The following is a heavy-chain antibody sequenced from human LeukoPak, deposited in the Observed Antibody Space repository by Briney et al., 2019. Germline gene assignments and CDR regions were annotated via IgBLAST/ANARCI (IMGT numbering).Heavy chain of an antibody. CDR3: ARNSRDYGTARVEYYYYYYMDV. Sequence: SETLSLTCAVYGGSFSGYYWSWIRQPPGKGLEWIGEINHSGSTNYNPSLKSRVTISVDTSKNQFSLKLSSVTAADTAVYYCARNSRDYGTARVEYYYYYYMDVWGKGTTVTVSS. J-gene: IGHJ6*03. CDR2: INHSGST. D-gene: IGHD4-17*01. CDR1: GGSFSGYY. V-gene: IGHV4-34*01.